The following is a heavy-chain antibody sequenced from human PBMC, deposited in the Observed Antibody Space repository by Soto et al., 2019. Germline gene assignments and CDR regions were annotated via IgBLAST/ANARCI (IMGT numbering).Heavy chain of an antibody. CDR3: ARGGYSGNSKDPFYI. D-gene: IGHD6-25*01. Sequence: GESLKISCKGSGYSFTSYWIGWVRQMPGKGLEWMGIIYPGDSDTRYSPSFQGQVTISADKSISTAYLQWSSLKASDTAMFYCARGGYSGNSKDPFYIWGPGTMVTVSS. CDR2: IYPGDSDT. CDR1: GYSFTSYW. V-gene: IGHV5-51*01. J-gene: IGHJ3*02.